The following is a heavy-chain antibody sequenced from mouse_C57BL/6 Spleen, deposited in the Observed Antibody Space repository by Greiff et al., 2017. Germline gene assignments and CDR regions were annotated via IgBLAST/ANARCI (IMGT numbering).Heavy chain of an antibody. CDR2: IHPNSGST. J-gene: IGHJ2*01. Sequence: QVQLQQPGAELVKPGASVKLSCQASGYTFTSYWMHWVKQRPGQGLEWIGMIHPNSGSTNYNEKFKSKATLTVDKASSTAYMQLSSLTSEDSTVYYCAREGYYCFDYWGQGTTLTVSS. V-gene: IGHV1-64*01. D-gene: IGHD2-3*01. CDR1: GYTFTSYW. CDR3: AREGYYCFDY.